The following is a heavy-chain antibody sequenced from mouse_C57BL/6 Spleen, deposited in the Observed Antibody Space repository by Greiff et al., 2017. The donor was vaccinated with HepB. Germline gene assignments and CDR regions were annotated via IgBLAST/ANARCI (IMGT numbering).Heavy chain of an antibody. CDR3: TPCGSRSYWYFDV. CDR1: GFNIKDDY. V-gene: IGHV14-4*01. J-gene: IGHJ1*03. D-gene: IGHD1-1*01. CDR2: IDPENGDT. Sequence: VQLKQSGAELVRPGASVKLSCTASGFNIKDDYMHWVKQSPEQGLEWIGWIDPENGDTEYASKFKGKATITADTSSNTAYLKLSSLTSEDTAVYYCTPCGSRSYWYFDVWGTGTTVTVSS.